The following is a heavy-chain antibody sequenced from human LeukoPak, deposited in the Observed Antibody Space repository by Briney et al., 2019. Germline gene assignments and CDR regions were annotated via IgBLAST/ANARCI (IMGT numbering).Heavy chain of an antibody. CDR2: IYYSGST. CDR3: ARARSTTVANYYYYMDV. V-gene: IGHV4-59*01. CDR1: GGSISSYY. D-gene: IGHD4-23*01. J-gene: IGHJ6*03. Sequence: PSETLSLTCTVSGGSISSYYWSWIRQPPGKGLEWIGYIYYSGSTNYNPSLKSRVTISVDTSKNQFSLKLSSVTAADTAVYYCARARSTTVANYYYYMDVWGKGTTVTISS.